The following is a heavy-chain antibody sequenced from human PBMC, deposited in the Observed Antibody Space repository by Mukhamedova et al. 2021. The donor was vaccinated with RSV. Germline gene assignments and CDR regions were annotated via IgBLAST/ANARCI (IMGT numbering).Heavy chain of an antibody. J-gene: IGHJ6*02. Sequence: EWVAIISFDGNSKYYADSVKGRFAISRDNSKSTLYLQMDSLRAEATAVYYCARDRGAIFGVVTPSYGMDVCGQGSAVT. CDR2: ISFDGNSK. V-gene: IGHV3-30*09. D-gene: IGHD3-3*01. CDR3: ARDRGAIFGVVTPSYGMDV.